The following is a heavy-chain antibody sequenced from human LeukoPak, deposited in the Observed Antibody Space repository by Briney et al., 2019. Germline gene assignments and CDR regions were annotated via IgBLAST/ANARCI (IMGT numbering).Heavy chain of an antibody. CDR3: AKDWGMVRGVIRYYFDY. J-gene: IGHJ4*02. CDR1: GFTFHHYS. CDR2: ISWNSGSI. Sequence: GGSLRLSCAASGFTFHHYSMHWVRQPPGKGLEWVSDISWNSGSIGYADSVKGRFTISRDNAKNSLYLQMNSLRAEDTAFYYCAKDWGMVRGVIRYYFDYWGQGTLVTVSS. V-gene: IGHV3-9*01. D-gene: IGHD3-10*01.